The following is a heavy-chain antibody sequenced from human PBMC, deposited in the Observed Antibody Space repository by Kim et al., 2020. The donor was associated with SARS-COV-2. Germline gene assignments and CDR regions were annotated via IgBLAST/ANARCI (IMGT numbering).Heavy chain of an antibody. CDR3: ARAYTVTTYYYYYMDV. J-gene: IGHJ6*03. V-gene: IGHV3-21*01. Sequence: GGSLRLSCEASGFTFSGYSMNGVRKAPGKGLEGVQSISSSSSYIYYEDSVKGRFTISRDTAKNSLYLQMKSLRAEDTAVYYCARAYTVTTYYYYYMDVWGKGTTVTVSS. CDR1: GFTFSGYS. CDR2: ISSSSSYI. D-gene: IGHD4-17*01.